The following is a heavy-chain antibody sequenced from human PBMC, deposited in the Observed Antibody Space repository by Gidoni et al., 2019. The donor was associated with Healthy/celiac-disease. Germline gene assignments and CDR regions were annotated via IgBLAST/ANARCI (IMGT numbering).Heavy chain of an antibody. V-gene: IGHV3-53*01. CDR3: ASYDAFDI. Sequence: EVQLVESGGGLIQPGGSLRLSCAASGFTVSSNYRRWVRQAPGKGLAWVSVIYSGGSTYYADSVKGRFTISRDNSKNTLYLQMNSLRAEDTAVYYCASYDAFDIWGQGTMVTVSS. CDR1: GFTVSSNY. J-gene: IGHJ3*02. CDR2: IYSGGST.